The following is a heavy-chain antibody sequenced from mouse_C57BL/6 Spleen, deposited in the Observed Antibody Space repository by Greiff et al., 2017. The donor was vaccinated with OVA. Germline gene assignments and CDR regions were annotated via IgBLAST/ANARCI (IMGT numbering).Heavy chain of an antibody. Sequence: DVMLVESGPGMVKPSQSLSLTCTVTGYSITSGYDWHWIRHFPGNKLEWMGYISYSGSTNYNPSLKSRISITHDTSKNHFFLKLNSVTTEDTATYYCARGGGYYVGYAMDYWGQGTSVTVSS. J-gene: IGHJ4*01. CDR3: ARGGGYYVGYAMDY. CDR1: GYSITSGYD. V-gene: IGHV3-1*01. D-gene: IGHD2-3*01. CDR2: ISYSGST.